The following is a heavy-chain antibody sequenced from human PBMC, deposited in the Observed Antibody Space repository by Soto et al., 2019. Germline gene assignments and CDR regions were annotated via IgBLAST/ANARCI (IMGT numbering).Heavy chain of an antibody. V-gene: IGHV1-69*13. CDR3: ARTGYYDSSGYYYYDY. D-gene: IGHD3-22*01. J-gene: IGHJ4*02. CDR1: GGTFSSYA. CDR2: IIPIFGTA. Sequence: SVKVSCKASGGTFSSYAISWVRQAPGQGLEWMGGIIPIFGTANYAQKFQGRVTITADESTSTAYMELSSLRSEDTAVYYCARTGYYDSSGYYYYDYWGQGTLVTVSS.